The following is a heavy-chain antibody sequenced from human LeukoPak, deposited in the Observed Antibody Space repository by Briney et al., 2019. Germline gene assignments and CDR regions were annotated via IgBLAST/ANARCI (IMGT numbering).Heavy chain of an antibody. CDR1: GYTFTSYG. CDR3: ARVTFTDDAFDI. Sequence: EASVKVCCKASGYTFTSYGISWVRQAPGQGLEWMGWISAYNGNTNYAQKLQGRVTMTTDTSTSTAYMELRSLRSDDTAVYYCARVTFTDDAFDIWGQGTMVTVSS. CDR2: ISAYNGNT. V-gene: IGHV1-18*01. J-gene: IGHJ3*02. D-gene: IGHD1-20*01.